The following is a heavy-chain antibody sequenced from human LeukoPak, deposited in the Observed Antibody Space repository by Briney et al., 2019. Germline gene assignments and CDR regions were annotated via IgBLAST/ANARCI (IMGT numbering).Heavy chain of an antibody. Sequence: PGGSLRLSCVASGFTFSSYWMSWVRQAPGKGLEWVANIKQDRSEKYYVDSVKGRFTISRDNAKNSLYLQMSSLRAEDTAVYYCARGKEFDYWGQGTLVTVSS. J-gene: IGHJ4*02. CDR3: ARGKEFDY. CDR1: GFTFSSYW. V-gene: IGHV3-7*04. CDR2: IKQDRSEK.